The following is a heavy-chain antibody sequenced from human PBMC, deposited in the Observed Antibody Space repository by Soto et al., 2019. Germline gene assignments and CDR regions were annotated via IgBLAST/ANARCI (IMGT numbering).Heavy chain of an antibody. Sequence: AISGSCGSTYYADSVKGRFTISRDNSKNTLYLQMNSLRAEDTAVYYCAKALTVIAAAGTYYYYYYAMDVWGQAPTGTVSS. D-gene: IGHD6-13*01. J-gene: IGHJ6*02. V-gene: IGHV3-23*01. CDR2: ISGSCGST. CDR3: AKALTVIAAAGTYYYYYYAMDV.